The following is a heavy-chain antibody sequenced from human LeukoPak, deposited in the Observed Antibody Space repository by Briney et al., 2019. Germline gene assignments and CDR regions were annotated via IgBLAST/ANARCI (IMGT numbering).Heavy chain of an antibody. V-gene: IGHV4-4*02. CDR1: GGSISSSNW. J-gene: IGHJ3*02. CDR2: IYHSGST. Sequence: SGTLSLTCAVSGGSISSSNWWSWVRQPPGKGLEWIGEIYHSGSTNYNPSLKSRVTISVDKSKNQFSLKLSSVTAADTAVYYCARDLDSSGYYYYPDAFDIWGQGTMVTVSS. D-gene: IGHD3-22*01. CDR3: ARDLDSSGYYYYPDAFDI.